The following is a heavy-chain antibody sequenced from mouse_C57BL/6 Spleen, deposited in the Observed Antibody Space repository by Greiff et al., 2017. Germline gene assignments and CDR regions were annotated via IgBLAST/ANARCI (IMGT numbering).Heavy chain of an antibody. Sequence: VQLQQPGAELVKPGASVKLSCKASGYTFTSYWMQWVKQRPGQGLEWIGEIDPSDSYTNYNQKFKGKATLTVDTSSSTAYMQLSSLTSEDSAVYYCARLTGYWGQGTTLTVSS. J-gene: IGHJ2*01. D-gene: IGHD4-1*01. CDR3: ARLTGY. V-gene: IGHV1-50*01. CDR1: GYTFTSYW. CDR2: IDPSDSYT.